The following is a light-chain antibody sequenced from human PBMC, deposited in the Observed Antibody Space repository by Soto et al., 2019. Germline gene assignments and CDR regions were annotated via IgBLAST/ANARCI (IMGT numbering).Light chain of an antibody. CDR2: GAS. CDR3: QQSHSTPQFT. J-gene: IGKJ4*01. V-gene: IGKV1-39*01. CDR1: QTISNY. Sequence: DIQLTQSPSSLSASVGDRVTITCRASQTISNYLNWYQQKPGEAPNLLVYGASSLQSGVPSRFSGSGSGADFTLTISSLQPEDFATYYCQQSHSTPQFTFGGGTKVDIK.